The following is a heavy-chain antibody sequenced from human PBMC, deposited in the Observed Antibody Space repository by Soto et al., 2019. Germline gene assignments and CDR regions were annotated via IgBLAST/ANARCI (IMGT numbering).Heavy chain of an antibody. CDR3: ASRSSGWYFDY. Sequence: EVQLLESGGGLVQPGGSLRLSCAASGFTFSSYAMTWVRQAPGKGLEWVSVISGSGGSTYYADSVKGRFTISRDNSKNTLYLQMNSLRAEDTAVYYCASRSSGWYFDYWGQGTLVTVSS. CDR1: GFTFSSYA. D-gene: IGHD6-19*01. V-gene: IGHV3-23*01. J-gene: IGHJ4*02. CDR2: ISGSGGST.